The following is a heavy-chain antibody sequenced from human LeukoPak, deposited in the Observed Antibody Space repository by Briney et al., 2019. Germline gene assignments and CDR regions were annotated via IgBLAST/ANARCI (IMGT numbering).Heavy chain of an antibody. J-gene: IGHJ4*02. Sequence: PSETPSLTCTVSGGSISSSSYYWGWIRQPPGKGLEWIGSIYYSGSTYYNPSLKSRVTISVDTSKNQFSLKLSSVTAADTAVYYCARARRLKDVAAAGPFYFGYWGQGTLVTVSS. D-gene: IGHD6-13*01. V-gene: IGHV4-39*07. CDR3: ARARRLKDVAAAGPFYFGY. CDR1: GGSISSSSYY. CDR2: IYYSGST.